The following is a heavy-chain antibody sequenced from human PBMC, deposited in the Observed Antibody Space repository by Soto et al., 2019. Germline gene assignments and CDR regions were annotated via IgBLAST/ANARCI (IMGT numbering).Heavy chain of an antibody. Sequence: GSLRLSCAASGFTFSSYAMSWVRQAPGKGLEWVSTISGSGGSTYYSDSVKGRFTVSRDNSKSTLYLQMNSLRAEDTAVYYCAVAIYFDFWSGYSGHWGQGTLVTVSS. CDR2: ISGSGGST. CDR3: AVAIYFDFWSGYSGH. V-gene: IGHV3-23*01. J-gene: IGHJ4*02. CDR1: GFTFSSYA. D-gene: IGHD3-3*01.